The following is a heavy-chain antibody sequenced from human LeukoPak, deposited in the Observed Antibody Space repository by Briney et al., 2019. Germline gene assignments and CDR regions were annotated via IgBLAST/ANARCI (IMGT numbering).Heavy chain of an antibody. Sequence: GGSLRLSCAASGFTFSSYGMHWVGQAPGKGVEWVAVIWYDGSNKHYADSVKGRFTISRDNSKNTLYLQMNSLRAEETAVYYCAKASSFGAFDIWGQGTMVTVSS. CDR2: IWYDGSNK. CDR3: AKASSFGAFDI. J-gene: IGHJ3*02. CDR1: GFTFSSYG. D-gene: IGHD3-10*01. V-gene: IGHV3-33*06.